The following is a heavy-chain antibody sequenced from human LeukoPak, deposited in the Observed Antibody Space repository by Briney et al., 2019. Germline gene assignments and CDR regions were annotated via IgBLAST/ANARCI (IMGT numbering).Heavy chain of an antibody. J-gene: IGHJ4*02. CDR2: INHSGST. D-gene: IGHD5-18*01. V-gene: IGHV4-34*01. CDR1: GGSFSGYY. Sequence: SETLSLTCAVYGGSFSGYYWSWIRQPPGKGLEWIGEINHSGSTNYNPSLKSRVTISVDTSKNQFSLKLSPVTAADTAVYYCARASQVVDTAMAGYDYWGQGTLVTVSS. CDR3: ARASQVVDTAMAGYDY.